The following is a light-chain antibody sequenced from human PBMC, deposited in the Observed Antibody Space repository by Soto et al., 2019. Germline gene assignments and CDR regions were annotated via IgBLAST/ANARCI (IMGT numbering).Light chain of an antibody. J-gene: IGKJ4*02. CDR3: QQYDNLQIT. CDR2: DAS. Sequence: DIQMTQSPSSLSASVGDRVTITCQASQDISNYLNWYQQKPGKAPKLLIYDASNLETGVPSRFSGSGSGTEFTFTISILLPEEIAKYYCQQYDNLQITFGGGTKVEIK. CDR1: QDISNY. V-gene: IGKV1-33*01.